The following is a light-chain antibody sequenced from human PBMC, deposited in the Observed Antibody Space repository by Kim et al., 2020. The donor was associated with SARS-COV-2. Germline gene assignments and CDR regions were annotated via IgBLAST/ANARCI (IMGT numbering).Light chain of an antibody. V-gene: IGLV2-14*03. Sequence: QSALTQPASVSGSPGQSITISCTGTSSDVGGYNYVSCYQQHPGKAPKLMIYDVSNRPSGVSNRFSGSKSGNTASLTISGLQAEDEADYYCSSYTSSNTLVVFGGGTKLTVL. CDR3: SSYTSSNTLVV. J-gene: IGLJ2*01. CDR2: DVS. CDR1: SSDVGGYNY.